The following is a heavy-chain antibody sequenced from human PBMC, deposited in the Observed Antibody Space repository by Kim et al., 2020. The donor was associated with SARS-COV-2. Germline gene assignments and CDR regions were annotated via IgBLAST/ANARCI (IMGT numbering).Heavy chain of an antibody. J-gene: IGHJ4*02. CDR3: ARSPDIVATISLDY. D-gene: IGHD5-12*01. V-gene: IGHV1-3*01. CDR2: INAGNGNT. Sequence: ASVKVSCKASGYTFTSYAMHWVRQAPGQRLEWMGWINAGNGNTKYSQKFQGRVTITRDTSASTAYMELSSLRSEDTAVYYCARSPDIVATISLDYWGQGTLVTVSA. CDR1: GYTFTSYA.